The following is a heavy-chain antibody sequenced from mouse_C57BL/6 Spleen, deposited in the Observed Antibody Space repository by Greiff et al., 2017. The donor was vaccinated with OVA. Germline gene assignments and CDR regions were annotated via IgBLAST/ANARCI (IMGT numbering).Heavy chain of an antibody. CDR3: AREMVTTEAY. CDR2: INPNNGGT. Sequence: VLLQQSGPELVKPGASVKLSCKASGYTFTDYNMHWVKQSHGKSLEWIGYINPNNGGTSYNQKFKGKATLTVNKSSRTAYMELRSLTSEDSAVYYCAREMVTTEAYWGQGALVTVSA. D-gene: IGHD2-2*01. CDR1: GYTFTDYN. J-gene: IGHJ3*01. V-gene: IGHV1-22*01.